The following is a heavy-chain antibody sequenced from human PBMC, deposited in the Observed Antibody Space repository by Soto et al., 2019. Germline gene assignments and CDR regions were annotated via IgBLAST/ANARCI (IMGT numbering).Heavy chain of an antibody. CDR3: ARALWEYSRSSGYYYYYGMDA. J-gene: IGHJ6*02. CDR2: IDPSDSYT. D-gene: IGHD6-6*01. V-gene: IGHV5-10-1*01. CDR1: GYSFTSYW. Sequence: GESLKISCKGSGYSFTSYWISWVRQMPGKGLEWMGRIDPSDSYTNYSPSFQGHVTISADKSISTAYLQWSSLKASDTAMYYCARALWEYSRSSGYYYYYGMDAWGQGTTVTVSS.